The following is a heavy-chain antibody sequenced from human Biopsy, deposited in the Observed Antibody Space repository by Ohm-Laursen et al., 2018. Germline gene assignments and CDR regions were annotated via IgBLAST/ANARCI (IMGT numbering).Heavy chain of an antibody. CDR3: ARGRTGG. J-gene: IGHJ4*02. CDR1: GFTFNVYS. V-gene: IGHV3-48*01. CDR2: ISSGSSPI. D-gene: IGHD1/OR15-1a*01. Sequence: SLRLSCAASGFTFNVYSIVWVRQAPGKGLERVSFISSGSSPIYYADSVKGRFTISRDDAKNSLYLQMNSLRAEDTAVYYCARGRTGGWGQGTLVTVSS.